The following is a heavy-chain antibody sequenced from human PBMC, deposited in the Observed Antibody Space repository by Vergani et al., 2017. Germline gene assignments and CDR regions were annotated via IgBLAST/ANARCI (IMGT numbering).Heavy chain of an antibody. J-gene: IGHJ2*01. V-gene: IGHV3-53*01. CDR3: ARVRHGDFYWYFDL. CDR2: IYSGGST. CDR1: GFTVSSNY. Sequence: EVQLVESGGGLIQPGGSLRLSCAASGFTVSSNYMSWVRQAPGKGLEWVSVIYSGGSTYYADSVKGRFTISRDNSKNTLYLQMNSLRAEDTAVYYCARVRHGDFYWYFDLWGRGTLVTVSS. D-gene: IGHD4-17*01.